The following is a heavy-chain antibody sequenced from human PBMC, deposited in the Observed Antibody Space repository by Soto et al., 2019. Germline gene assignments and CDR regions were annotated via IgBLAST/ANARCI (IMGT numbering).Heavy chain of an antibody. D-gene: IGHD3-3*01. CDR1: GFTFSGDW. CDR3: SRVRSPYYGYFDP. CDR2: ISPDGTTT. Sequence: EVQLVESGGGLIQPGGSLRLACVASGFTFSGDWMHWVRQVPGKGLVWVSRISPDGTTTYYADSVKGRFTISRDNAKNTLYLQMNGLRADDTAVYYCSRVRSPYYGYFDPWGPGTLVTVSS. J-gene: IGHJ5*02. V-gene: IGHV3-74*01.